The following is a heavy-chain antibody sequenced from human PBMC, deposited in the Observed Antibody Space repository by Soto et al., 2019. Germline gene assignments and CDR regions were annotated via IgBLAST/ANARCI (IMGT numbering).Heavy chain of an antibody. J-gene: IGHJ4*02. Sequence: SQTLSLTCAISGDSVSSNTAAWNWIRQSPSRGLEWLGRTYYRSKWYNNYAVSVRSRITFNPDASKNQFSLQLNSVTPEDTAVYYCARESMAPPGVLDSWDQETLVTVSS. CDR3: ARESMAPPGVLDS. D-gene: IGHD2-21*01. CDR1: GDSVSSNTAA. CDR2: TYYRSKWYN. V-gene: IGHV6-1*01.